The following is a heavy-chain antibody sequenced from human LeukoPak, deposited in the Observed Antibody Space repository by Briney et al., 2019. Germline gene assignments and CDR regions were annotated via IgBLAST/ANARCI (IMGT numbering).Heavy chain of an antibody. D-gene: IGHD6-19*01. V-gene: IGHV3-23*01. Sequence: GGSLRLSCAASGFTFSSYGMSWVRQAPGKGLEWVSGITSGGGSTYYADSVKGRFIVSRDTSKNTLYLQMNSLRAEDTAVYYCAKDHGTAVAGFYYWGQGTRVTVSS. CDR3: AKDHGTAVAGFYY. J-gene: IGHJ4*02. CDR1: GFTFSSYG. CDR2: ITSGGGST.